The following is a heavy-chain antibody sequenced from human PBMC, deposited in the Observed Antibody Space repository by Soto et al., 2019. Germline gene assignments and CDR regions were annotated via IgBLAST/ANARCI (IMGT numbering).Heavy chain of an antibody. D-gene: IGHD3-10*01. V-gene: IGHV1-8*02. J-gene: IGHJ1*01. Sequence: ASVKVSCKASGYTFNNYDIHWVRQAPGHGLEWMGWMNPHSGNTGYAQNFRGRVTMTQNTAIGTAYMELSSLRSDDTPTYYCTRAYGAETFDFWGQGTRVTVS. CDR2: MNPHSGNT. CDR3: TRAYGAETFDF. CDR1: GYTFNNYD.